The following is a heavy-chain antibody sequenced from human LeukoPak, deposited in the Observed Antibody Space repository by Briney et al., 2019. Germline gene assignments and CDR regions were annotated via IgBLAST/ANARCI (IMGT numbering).Heavy chain of an antibody. V-gene: IGHV3-23*01. D-gene: IGHD1-26*01. CDR2: ISGSGGST. CDR3: AKGGVGAAFDY. J-gene: IGHJ4*02. Sequence: GGSLRLSCAASGFTFSSYALSWVRQAPGKGLEWVSAISGSGGSTYYTDSVKGRLTISRDNSKNTLYLQMNSLRAGDTAAYYCAKGGVGAAFDYWGQGTLVTVSS. CDR1: GFTFSSYA.